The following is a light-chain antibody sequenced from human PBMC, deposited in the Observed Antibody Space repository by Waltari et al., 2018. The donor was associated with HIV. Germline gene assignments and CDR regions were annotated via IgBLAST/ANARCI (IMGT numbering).Light chain of an antibody. J-gene: IGLJ1*01. CDR3: SSSTTSKTPFYV. CDR2: EVS. V-gene: IGLV2-14*01. CDR1: SSDVGDSNS. Sequence: QSALTQPASVSGSPGQSIAISCPGTSSDVGDSNSDSWYQQLPGKAPKLMIYEVSNRPSGVSDRFSGSKSGNTASLTISGLQAEDEADYFCSSSTTSKTPFYVFGSGTKVTVL.